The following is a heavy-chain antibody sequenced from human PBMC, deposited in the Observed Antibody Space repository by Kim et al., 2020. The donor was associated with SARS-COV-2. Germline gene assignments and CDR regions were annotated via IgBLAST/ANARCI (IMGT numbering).Heavy chain of an antibody. J-gene: IGHJ4*02. D-gene: IGHD2-15*01. Sequence: SETLSLTCAVYGGSFSGYYWSWIRQPPGKGLEWIGEINHSGSTNYNPSLKSRVTISVDTSKNQFSLKLSSVTAADTAVYYCARRRLRSGGSCYEGAWGQGTLVTVSS. CDR1: GGSFSGYY. CDR3: ARRRLRSGGSCYEGA. CDR2: INHSGST. V-gene: IGHV4-34*01.